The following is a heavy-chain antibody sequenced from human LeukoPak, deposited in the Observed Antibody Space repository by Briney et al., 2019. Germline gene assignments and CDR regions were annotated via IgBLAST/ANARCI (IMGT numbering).Heavy chain of an antibody. Sequence: SETLSLTCAVYGGSFSGYYWSWIRQPPGKGLEWIGEINHSGSTNYNPSLKSRVTISVDTSKNQFSLELSSVTAADTAVYYCARGKRGVLGYWGQGTLVTVSS. J-gene: IGHJ4*02. CDR2: INHSGST. CDR3: ARGKRGVLGY. CDR1: GGSFSGYY. V-gene: IGHV4-34*01. D-gene: IGHD3-10*01.